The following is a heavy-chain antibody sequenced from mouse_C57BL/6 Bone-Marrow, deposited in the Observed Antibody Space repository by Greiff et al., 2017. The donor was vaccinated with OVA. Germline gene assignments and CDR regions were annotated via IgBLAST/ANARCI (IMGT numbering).Heavy chain of an antibody. CDR3: AYYYGNSFLYAMDY. V-gene: IGHV1-76*01. D-gene: IGHD1-1*01. CDR2: IYPGSGNT. CDR1: GYTFTDYY. J-gene: IGHJ4*01. Sequence: VQLQQSGAELVRPGASVKLSCKASGYTFTDYYINWVKQRPGQGLEWIARIYPGSGNTYYNEKFKGKATLTAEKSSSTAYMQLSSLTSEDSAVYFCAYYYGNSFLYAMDYWGQGTSVTVSS.